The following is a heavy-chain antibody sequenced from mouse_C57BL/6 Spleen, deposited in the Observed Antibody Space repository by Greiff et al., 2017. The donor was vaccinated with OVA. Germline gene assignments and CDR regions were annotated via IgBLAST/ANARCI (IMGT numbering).Heavy chain of an antibody. CDR2: IYPGDGDT. CDR3: VEGNYYGSSLFY. Sequence: QVQLQQSGPELVKPGASVKISCKASGYAFSSSWMNWVKQRPGKGLEWIGRIYPGDGDTNYNGKFKGKATLTADKSSSTAYMQLSSLTSEDSAVYFCVEGNYYGSSLFYWGKGTTLTVSS. V-gene: IGHV1-82*01. CDR1: GYAFSSSW. J-gene: IGHJ2*01. D-gene: IGHD1-1*01.